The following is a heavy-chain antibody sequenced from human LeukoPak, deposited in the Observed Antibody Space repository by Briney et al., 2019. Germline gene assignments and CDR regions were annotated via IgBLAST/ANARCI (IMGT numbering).Heavy chain of an antibody. Sequence: GGSLRLSCAASGFTFSTYWMSWVRQAPGMGLEWVTGFSGSGGTTYYADSVKGRFTISRDNSKNTLYLQMNSLRAEDTAVYYCEKEEPKYQLLQYYFDYWGQGTLVTVSS. D-gene: IGHD2-2*01. CDR2: FSGSGGTT. J-gene: IGHJ4*02. V-gene: IGHV3-23*01. CDR3: EKEEPKYQLLQYYFDY. CDR1: GFTFSTYW.